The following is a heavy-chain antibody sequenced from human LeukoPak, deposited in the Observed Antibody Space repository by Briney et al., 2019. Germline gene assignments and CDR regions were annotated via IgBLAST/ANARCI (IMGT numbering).Heavy chain of an antibody. Sequence: ASVKVSCKASGYTFTGYYIHWVRQAPGQGLEWMGWINPNSGGTNYAQKFQGRVTMTRDTSISTAYMELSRLRSDDTAVYYCAATKRYSSSWYGTLDYWGQGTLVTVSS. J-gene: IGHJ4*02. CDR3: AATKRYSSSWYGTLDY. V-gene: IGHV1-2*02. D-gene: IGHD6-13*01. CDR1: GYTFTGYY. CDR2: INPNSGGT.